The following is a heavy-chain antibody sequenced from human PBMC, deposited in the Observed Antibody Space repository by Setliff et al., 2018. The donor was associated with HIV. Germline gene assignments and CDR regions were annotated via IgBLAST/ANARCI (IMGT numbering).Heavy chain of an antibody. CDR2: IYYTGRS. J-gene: IGHJ3*02. Sequence: SSETLSLTCTVSGGSISSSDYYWGWIRQPPGKGLEWIGSIYYTGRSFHNPSLKSRVTISVDTSKNQFSLKLSSVTAADTAVYYCAREHCSGGSCNGFDIWGQGTMVTVSS. CDR1: GGSISSSDYY. V-gene: IGHV4-39*07. CDR3: AREHCSGGSCNGFDI. D-gene: IGHD2-15*01.